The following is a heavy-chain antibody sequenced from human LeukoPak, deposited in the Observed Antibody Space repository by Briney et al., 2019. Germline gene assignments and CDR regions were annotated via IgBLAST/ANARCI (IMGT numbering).Heavy chain of an antibody. CDR3: ARTGTRFLEWLFQYYFDY. CDR1: GYTFTGYY. J-gene: IGHJ4*02. Sequence: GASVKVSCKASGYTFTGYYMHWVRQAPAQGLEWMGWINPNSGGTNYAQKFQGRVTMTRDTSISTAYMELSRLRSDDTAVYYCARTGTRFLEWLFQYYFDYWGQGTLVTVSS. CDR2: INPNSGGT. D-gene: IGHD3-3*01. V-gene: IGHV1-2*02.